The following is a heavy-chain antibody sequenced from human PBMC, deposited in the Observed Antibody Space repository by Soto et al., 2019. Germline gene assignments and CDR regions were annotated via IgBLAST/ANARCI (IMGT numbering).Heavy chain of an antibody. J-gene: IGHJ4*02. CDR2: IKQDGSEK. V-gene: IGHV3-7*05. D-gene: IGHD3-3*01. CDR3: ARDLYDFWSGYSGY. CDR1: GFTFSSYC. Sequence: TGGSLRLSCAASGFTFSSYCMSWVRQAPGKGLEWVANIKQDGSEKYYVDSVKGRFTISRDNAKNSLYLQMNSLRAEDTVVYYCARDLYDFWSGYSGYWGQGTLVTVSS.